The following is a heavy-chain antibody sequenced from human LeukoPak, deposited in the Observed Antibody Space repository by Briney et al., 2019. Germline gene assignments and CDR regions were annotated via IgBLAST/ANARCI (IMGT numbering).Heavy chain of an antibody. D-gene: IGHD6-19*01. J-gene: IGHJ1*01. CDR2: ISWNSGTI. Sequence: GGSLRLSCAASGFTFDNYAMNWVRQVPGKGLEWISLISWNSGTIGYADSVKGRFTISTDNANNFLNLQMNSLRAEDTALYYCARAYKDRSLAGKKEFFQHWGQGTLVTVSS. CDR3: ARAYKDRSLAGKKEFFQH. V-gene: IGHV3-9*01. CDR1: GFTFDNYA.